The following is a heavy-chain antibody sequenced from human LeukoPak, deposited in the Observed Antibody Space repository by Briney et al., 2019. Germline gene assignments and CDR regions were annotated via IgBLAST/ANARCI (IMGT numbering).Heavy chain of an antibody. Sequence: PGGSLRLSCAASELTVSSTYMSWVRQAPGKGLEWVALMYTGGTTYYADSVEGRFIISRDNSKNTLSLQLNSLRAEDTAVYYCVRGRAAYYFDYWGQGTLVTVSP. CDR2: MYTGGTT. V-gene: IGHV3-53*01. D-gene: IGHD6-13*01. CDR1: ELTVSSTY. CDR3: VRGRAAYYFDY. J-gene: IGHJ4*02.